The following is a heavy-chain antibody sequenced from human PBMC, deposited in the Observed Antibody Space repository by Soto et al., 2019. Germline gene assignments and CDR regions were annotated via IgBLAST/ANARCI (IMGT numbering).Heavy chain of an antibody. V-gene: IGHV4-34*01. J-gene: IGHJ4*02. CDR2: INHSGNT. Sequence: TSETLSLTCAVYGGSFSGYYWTWIRQPPGKGLEWIGEINHSGNTNYNPSLKSRVSMSLDTSKNQFSLKLSSVTAADTAVYFCARESDYGNSVPYDYWGRGTLVTVSS. CDR3: ARESDYGNSVPYDY. D-gene: IGHD4-17*01. CDR1: GGSFSGYY.